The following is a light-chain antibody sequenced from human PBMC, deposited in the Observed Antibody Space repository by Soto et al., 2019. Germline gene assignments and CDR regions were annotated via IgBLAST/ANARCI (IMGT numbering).Light chain of an antibody. J-gene: IGLJ7*01. Sequence: QSVLTQPPSASGTLGQRVTLSCSGSTSTIGNHLVYWYQQVPGTAPKLLIYRNDQRPSGVPDRFSGSKSGTSASLAISGLRPEDEAEYYCDAWDASLGGRGVFGGGTQLTVL. V-gene: IGLV1-47*01. CDR1: TSTIGNHL. CDR3: DAWDASLGGRGV. CDR2: RND.